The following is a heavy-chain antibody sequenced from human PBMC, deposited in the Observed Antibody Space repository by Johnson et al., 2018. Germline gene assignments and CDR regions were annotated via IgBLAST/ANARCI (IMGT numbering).Heavy chain of an antibody. V-gene: IGHV4-59*01. CDR1: GGSLSSYY. D-gene: IGHD2-15*01. CDR2: IYYRGST. J-gene: IGHJ6*02. CDR3: SGGEGGFCTGGSCYWYGMDV. Sequence: QVQLQESGPGLVKPSETLSLICTVSGGSLSSYYWSWIRQPLGKGLEWIGHIYYRGSTNYNPSLKSRVTISVDTSKNKFPLKLNSVTAAATASYHWSGGEGGFCTGGSCYWYGMDVWGQGTTVTVSS.